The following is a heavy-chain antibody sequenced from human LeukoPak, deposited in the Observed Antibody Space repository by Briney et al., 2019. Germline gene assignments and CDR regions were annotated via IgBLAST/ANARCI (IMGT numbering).Heavy chain of an antibody. Sequence: PGGSLRLSCAASGFTFGSYLMSWVRQAPGKRLEWVANINQDGSEKYHVDSVKGRFIISSDNARNSLFLQMNILTAEDTAIYYCVREGAYSTSSPAGYWGQGALVSVSS. J-gene: IGHJ4*02. V-gene: IGHV3-7*01. CDR1: GFTFGSYL. CDR3: VREGAYSTSSPAGY. D-gene: IGHD6-6*01. CDR2: INQDGSEK.